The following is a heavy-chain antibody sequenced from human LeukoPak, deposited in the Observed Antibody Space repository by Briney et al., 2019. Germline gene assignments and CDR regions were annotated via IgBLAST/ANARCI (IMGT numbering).Heavy chain of an antibody. V-gene: IGHV3-23*01. CDR1: GFTFSSYA. D-gene: IGHD6-19*01. CDR3: AKIQGWFNAAFHI. CDR2: ISGSGGSA. J-gene: IGHJ3*02. Sequence: GGSLRLSCEASGFTFSSYAMSWVRQAPGKGLEWVSSISGSGGSAYYADSVKGRFTISRDNSKNTLYVQMTSLRAEDTAVYYCAKIQGWFNAAFHIGGQGTMVTVSS.